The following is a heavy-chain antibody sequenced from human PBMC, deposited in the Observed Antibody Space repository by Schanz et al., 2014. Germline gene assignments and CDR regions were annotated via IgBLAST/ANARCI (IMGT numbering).Heavy chain of an antibody. CDR1: GDSISNYY. D-gene: IGHD2-2*01. Sequence: QVQLHESGPGLVKPSETLSLTCTVSGDSISNYYWTWIRQPPGKRLEWIGYIYDSGNTYYNPSLKSRVTMSIDTSENQFSLNLISVTAADTAVYYCARQGIGYQHGRYYYYMDVWGRGTTVTVSS. J-gene: IGHJ6*03. V-gene: IGHV4-59*01. CDR3: ARQGIGYQHGRYYYYMDV. CDR2: IYDSGNT.